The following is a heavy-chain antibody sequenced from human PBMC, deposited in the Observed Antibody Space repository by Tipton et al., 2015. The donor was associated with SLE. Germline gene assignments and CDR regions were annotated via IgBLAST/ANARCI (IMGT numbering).Heavy chain of an antibody. V-gene: IGHV4-38-2*01. Sequence: TLSLTCAVSGFSISSGYYWGWIRQSPGKGLEWIGSIYHSGTANYNPSLKSRVTMSVDSSKNEFPLRLSFVTAADTAVYYCARLPLYGDYDYWGQGTLVIVSS. CDR1: GFSISSGYY. CDR2: IYHSGTA. D-gene: IGHD4-17*01. CDR3: ARLPLYGDYDY. J-gene: IGHJ4*02.